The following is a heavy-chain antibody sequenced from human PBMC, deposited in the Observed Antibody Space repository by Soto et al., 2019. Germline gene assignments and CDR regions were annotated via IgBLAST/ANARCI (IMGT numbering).Heavy chain of an antibody. CDR2: IIPIFGTA. V-gene: IGHV1-69*01. CDR1: GGTFSSYA. CDR3: ARDPRFVEWLPHRYGMDV. Sequence: QVQLVQSGAEVKKPGSSVKVSCKASGGTFSSYAISWVRQAPGQGLEWMGGIIPIFGTANYAQKFQGRVTITADESTSTAYMELSSLRSEDTAVYYCARDPRFVEWLPHRYGMDVWGQGTTVTVSS. D-gene: IGHD3-3*01. J-gene: IGHJ6*02.